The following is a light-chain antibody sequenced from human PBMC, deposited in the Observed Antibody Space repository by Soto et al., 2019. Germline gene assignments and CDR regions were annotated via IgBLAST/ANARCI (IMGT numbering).Light chain of an antibody. Sequence: QSVLAQPASVSGSPGQSVTISCTGTSSDVGGYDYVSWYQQHPGTAPKLILYEVNNRPSGVSNRFSGSKSGNTASLIISGLQTEDEANSYCSASTTSNTLIFGTGTKVTAL. CDR2: EVN. CDR1: SSDVGGYDY. J-gene: IGLJ1*01. CDR3: SASTTSNTLI. V-gene: IGLV2-14*01.